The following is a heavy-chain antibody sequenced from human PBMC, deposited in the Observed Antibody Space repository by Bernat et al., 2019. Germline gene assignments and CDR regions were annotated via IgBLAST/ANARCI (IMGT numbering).Heavy chain of an antibody. V-gene: IGHV4-39*01. J-gene: IGHJ3*02. Sequence: QLQLQESGPGLVKPSETLSLTCTVSGGSISSSMYYWGWIRQPPGKGLEWIGSIYYSGSTYYNPSLKSRVTISVDTSKNQFSLKLSSVTAADTAVYYCARHERGTGLGSAFDIWGQGTMVTVSS. CDR1: GGSISSSMYY. D-gene: IGHD3-16*01. CDR2: IYYSGST. CDR3: ARHERGTGLGSAFDI.